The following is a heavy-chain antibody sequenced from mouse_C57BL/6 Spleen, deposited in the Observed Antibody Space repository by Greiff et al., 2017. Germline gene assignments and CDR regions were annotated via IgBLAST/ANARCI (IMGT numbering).Heavy chain of an antibody. J-gene: IGHJ3*01. Sequence: QVQLKESGPELVKPGASVKISCKASGYAFSSSWMNWVKQRPGKGLEWIGRIYPGDGDTNYNGKFKGKATLTADKSSSTAYMQLSSLTSDDSAVYFCARSEDDWFAYWGQGTLVTVSA. CDR3: ARSEDDWFAY. V-gene: IGHV1-82*01. CDR1: GYAFSSSW. CDR2: IYPGDGDT.